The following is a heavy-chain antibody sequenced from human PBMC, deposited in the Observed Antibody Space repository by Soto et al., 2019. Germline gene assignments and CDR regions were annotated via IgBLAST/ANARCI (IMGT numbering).Heavy chain of an antibody. Sequence: QVQLVESGGGVVQPGRSLRLSCAASGFTFSSYGMHWVRQAPGKGLEWVAVIWYDGSNKYYADSVKGRFTISRDNSKNTLYLQTNSLRAEDTAVYYCARSPINYYYGMDVWGQGTTVTVSS. V-gene: IGHV3-33*01. CDR3: ARSPINYYYGMDV. J-gene: IGHJ6*02. D-gene: IGHD2-21*01. CDR1: GFTFSSYG. CDR2: IWYDGSNK.